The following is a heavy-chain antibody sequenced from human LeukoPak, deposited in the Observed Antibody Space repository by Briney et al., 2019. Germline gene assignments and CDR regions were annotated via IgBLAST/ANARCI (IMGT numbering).Heavy chain of an antibody. CDR2: INHSRST. V-gene: IGHV4-34*01. J-gene: IGHJ4*02. Sequence: PSETLSLTCAVYGGSFSAYYWSWIRQPPGKGLEWIGEINHSRSTNYNPSLKSRVTISVDTSKNQFSLKLSSVTAADTAVYYCARVAAVAEDYFDYWGQGTLVTVSS. D-gene: IGHD6-19*01. CDR1: GGSFSAYY. CDR3: ARVAAVAEDYFDY.